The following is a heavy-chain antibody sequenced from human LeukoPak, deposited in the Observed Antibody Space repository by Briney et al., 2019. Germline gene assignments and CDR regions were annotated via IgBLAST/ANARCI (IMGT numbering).Heavy chain of an antibody. CDR1: GYTLTELS. J-gene: IGHJ4*02. CDR3: ATLGNHYGDIDY. V-gene: IGHV1-24*01. D-gene: IGHD4-17*01. CDR2: FDPEDGET. Sequence: ASVKVSCKVSGYTLTELSMHWVPQAPGKGLEWMGGFDPEDGETIYAQKFQGRVTMTEDTSTDTAYMELSSLRSEDTAVYYCATLGNHYGDIDYWGQGTLVTVSS.